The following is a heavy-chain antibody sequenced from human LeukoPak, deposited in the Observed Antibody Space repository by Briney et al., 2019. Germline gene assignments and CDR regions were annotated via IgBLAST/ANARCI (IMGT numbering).Heavy chain of an antibody. V-gene: IGHV3-21*01. CDR1: GFAFSSYS. CDR3: ARTMTREYYDILTGYSINWFDP. CDR2: ISSSSSYI. J-gene: IGHJ5*02. Sequence: GGSLRLSCAASGFAFSSYSMNWVRQAPGKGLEWVSSISSSSSYIYYADSVKGRFTISRDNAKNSLYLQMNSLRAEDTAVYYCARTMTREYYDILTGYSINWFDPWAREPWSPSPQ. D-gene: IGHD3-9*01.